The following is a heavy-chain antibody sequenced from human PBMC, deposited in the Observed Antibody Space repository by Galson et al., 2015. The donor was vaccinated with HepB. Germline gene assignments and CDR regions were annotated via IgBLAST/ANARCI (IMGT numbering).Heavy chain of an antibody. J-gene: IGHJ4*02. CDR3: ARAVTAPDF. CDR1: GYTFTSYY. D-gene: IGHD2-21*02. V-gene: IGHV1-46*04. Sequence: SVKVSCKASGYTFTSYYMHWVRQAPGQGLEWMGRINPSGGSTNYAQKWEGRVTLTRDTSTSIVYMELSSLRSDDTAVYYCARAVTAPDFWGQGTLVIVSS. CDR2: INPSGGST.